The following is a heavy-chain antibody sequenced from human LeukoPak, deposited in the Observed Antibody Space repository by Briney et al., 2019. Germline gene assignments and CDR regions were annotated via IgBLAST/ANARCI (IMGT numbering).Heavy chain of an antibody. D-gene: IGHD2-15*01. J-gene: IGHJ4*02. CDR2: IYPGDSDT. CDR1: GYSSTSYW. V-gene: IGHV5-51*01. Sequence: GESLKISCKGSGYSSTSYWIGWVRQMPGKGLEWMGIIYPGDSDTRYSPSFQGQVTISADKSISTAYLQWSSLKASDTAMYYCARSSIKYCSGGSCYLRYWGQGTLVTVSS. CDR3: ARSSIKYCSGGSCYLRY.